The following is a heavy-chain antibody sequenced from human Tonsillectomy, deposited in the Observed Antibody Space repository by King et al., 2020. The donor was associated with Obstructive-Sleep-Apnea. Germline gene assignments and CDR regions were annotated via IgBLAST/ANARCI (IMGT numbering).Heavy chain of an antibody. CDR3: AKDNSSGWYRGLDY. J-gene: IGHJ4*02. V-gene: IGHV3-9*01. CDR1: GFSFDDYA. D-gene: IGHD6-19*01. Sequence: EVQLVESGGGLVQPGRSLRLSCAASGFSFDDYAMHWVRQAPGKGLEWVSGISWNSGSIGYADSVKGRFTISRANAKNSLYLQMNSLRVEDTALYYCAKDNSSGWYRGLDYWGQGTLVTVSS. CDR2: ISWNSGSI.